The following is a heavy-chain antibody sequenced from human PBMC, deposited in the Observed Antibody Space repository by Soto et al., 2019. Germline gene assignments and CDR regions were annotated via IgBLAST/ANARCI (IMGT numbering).Heavy chain of an antibody. CDR1: GYTFTSYY. Sequence: ASVKVSCKASGYTFTSYYMHCVRQAPGQGLEWMGIINPSGGSTSYAQKFQGRVTMTRDTSTSTVYMELSSLRSEDTAVYYCARGTKEPYDFWSGYYDAFDIWGQGTMVTVSS. V-gene: IGHV1-46*01. D-gene: IGHD3-3*01. J-gene: IGHJ3*02. CDR3: ARGTKEPYDFWSGYYDAFDI. CDR2: INPSGGST.